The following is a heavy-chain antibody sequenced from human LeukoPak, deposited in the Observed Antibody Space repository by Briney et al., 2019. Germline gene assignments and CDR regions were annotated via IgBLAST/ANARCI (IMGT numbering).Heavy chain of an antibody. D-gene: IGHD6-19*01. CDR2: IIPIFGTA. CDR3: AREVAVEEGYYFDY. CDR1: GGTFSSYA. J-gene: IGHJ4*02. Sequence: GASVKVSCKASGGTFSSYAISWVRQAPGQGLEWMGRIIPIFGTANYAQKFQGRVTITTDESTSTAYMELSSLRSEDTAVYYCAREVAVEEGYYFDYWGQGTLVTVSS. V-gene: IGHV1-69*05.